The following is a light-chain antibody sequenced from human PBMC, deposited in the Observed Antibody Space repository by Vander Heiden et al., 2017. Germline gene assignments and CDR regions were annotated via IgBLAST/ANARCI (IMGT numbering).Light chain of an antibody. CDR1: QSVSSSY. CDR3: QQYGGSPPYT. V-gene: IGKV3-20*01. Sequence: EIVLTQSPGTLSLSPGERATLSCSASQSVSSSYLAWYQQKPGQAPRLLIYGASSRSTGIPDRFSGSGSGTDFTLTITTLEPEDFAVYYCQQYGGSPPYTFGQGTKLEIE. CDR2: GAS. J-gene: IGKJ2*01.